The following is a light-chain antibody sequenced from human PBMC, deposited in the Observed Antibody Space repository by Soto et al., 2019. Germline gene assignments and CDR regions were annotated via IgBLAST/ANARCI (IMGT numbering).Light chain of an antibody. CDR1: QSISSW. J-gene: IGKJ3*01. V-gene: IGKV1-5*01. CDR3: QQYNSSPGLT. Sequence: DIQMTQSPSTLSASVGDRVTITCRASQSISSWLAWYQQKPGKAPKLLIYDASSLESGVPSRFSGSGSGTEFTLTISSLQPDDFATYYRQQYNSSPGLTFGPGTKVDIK. CDR2: DAS.